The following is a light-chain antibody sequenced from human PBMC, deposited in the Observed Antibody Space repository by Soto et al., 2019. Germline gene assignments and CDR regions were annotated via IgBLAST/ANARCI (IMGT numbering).Light chain of an antibody. CDR3: QQYGGSPRT. Sequence: EIVLTQSRDTLSLSPGERATLSCRASHTVTSNYLAWYQQKPGQAPRLLIYGASSRATDIPDRFSGSGSGTDFTLTISRLETEDFAVYYCQQYGGSPRTFGQGTKVEIK. CDR2: GAS. V-gene: IGKV3-20*01. CDR1: HTVTSNY. J-gene: IGKJ1*01.